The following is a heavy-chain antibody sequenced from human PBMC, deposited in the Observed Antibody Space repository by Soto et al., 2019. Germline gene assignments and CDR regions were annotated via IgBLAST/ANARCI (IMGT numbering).Heavy chain of an antibody. D-gene: IGHD2-21*02. V-gene: IGHV3-30*18. J-gene: IGHJ4*02. Sequence: QVQLVESGGGVVQPGRSLRLSCAASGFTFSSYGMHWVRQAPGKGLEWVAVILYDGSNKYYADSVKGRFTISRDNSKNTLYLQMNTLRAEDTAVYYCAKEQCGGDCYSDDTPNDFDYWGQGTLVTVSS. CDR2: ILYDGSNK. CDR3: AKEQCGGDCYSDDTPNDFDY. CDR1: GFTFSSYG.